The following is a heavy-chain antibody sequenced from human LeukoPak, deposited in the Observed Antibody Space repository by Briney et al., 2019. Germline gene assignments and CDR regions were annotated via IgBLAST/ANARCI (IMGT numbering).Heavy chain of an antibody. J-gene: IGHJ4*02. V-gene: IGHV3-21*01. Sequence: PGGSLRLSCAASGFIFSSYSMNWVRQAPGKGLEWVSSISSSGSYIYYADSVKGRFTISRDNAKSSLYLQMNSLRAEDTAVYYCARRYCSSTNCYAFDDWGQGTLVTVSS. CDR3: ARRYCSSTNCYAFDD. CDR2: ISSSGSYI. D-gene: IGHD2-2*01. CDR1: GFIFSSYS.